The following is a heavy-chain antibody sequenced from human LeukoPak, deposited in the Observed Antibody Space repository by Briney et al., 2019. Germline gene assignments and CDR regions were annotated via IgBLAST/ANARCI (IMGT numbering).Heavy chain of an antibody. CDR3: ARRDSSSWQFQH. D-gene: IGHD6-13*01. CDR1: GYSISSGYY. J-gene: IGHJ1*01. Sequence: SETLSLTCAVSGYSISSGYYWSWIRQPPGKGLEWIGYIYYSGSTNYNPSLKSRVTISVDTSKNQFSLKLSSVTAADTAVYYCARRDSSSWQFQHWGQGTLVTVSS. CDR2: IYYSGST. V-gene: IGHV4-61*01.